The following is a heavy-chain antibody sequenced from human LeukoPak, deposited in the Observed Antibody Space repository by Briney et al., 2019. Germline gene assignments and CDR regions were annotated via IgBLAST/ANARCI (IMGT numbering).Heavy chain of an antibody. CDR1: GGSFSGYY. D-gene: IGHD2-2*01. Sequence: SETLSLTCAVYGGSFSGYYWSWIRQPPGKGLEWIGEINHSGSTNYNPSLKSRVTISVDTSKNQFSLKLSSVTAADTAVYYCARAFKEYQLLSSYNYYGMDVWGQGTTVTVSS. J-gene: IGHJ6*02. CDR2: INHSGST. V-gene: IGHV4-34*01. CDR3: ARAFKEYQLLSSYNYYGMDV.